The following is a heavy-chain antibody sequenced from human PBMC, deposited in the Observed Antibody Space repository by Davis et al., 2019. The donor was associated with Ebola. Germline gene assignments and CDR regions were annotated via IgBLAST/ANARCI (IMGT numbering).Heavy chain of an antibody. V-gene: IGHV3-23*01. CDR3: AKDKNYDFWSGYPQDAFDI. CDR2: ISGSGGST. Sequence: PGGSLRLSCAASGFTFSSYAMRWVRQAPGKGLEWVSAISGSGGSTYYADSVKGRFTISRDNSKNTLYLQMNSLRAEDTAIYYCAKDKNYDFWSGYPQDAFDIWGQGTMVTVSS. D-gene: IGHD3-3*01. J-gene: IGHJ3*02. CDR1: GFTFSSYA.